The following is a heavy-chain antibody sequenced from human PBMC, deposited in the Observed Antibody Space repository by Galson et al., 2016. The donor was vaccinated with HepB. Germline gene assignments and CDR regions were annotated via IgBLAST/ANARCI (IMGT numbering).Heavy chain of an antibody. J-gene: IGHJ4*02. V-gene: IGHV1-24*01. D-gene: IGHD3-22*01. CDR2: FDPEDGET. Sequence: SVKVSCKVSGNTLTEISIHWVRQAPGKGLEWMGGFDPEDGETMYAQKFQGRVTMTEDTSTDTAYMEMSSLRSEDTAVYYCASFNVDPTYYYYTFYSDFWGQGTLVTVSS. CDR3: ASFNVDPTYYYYTFYSDF. CDR1: GNTLTEIS.